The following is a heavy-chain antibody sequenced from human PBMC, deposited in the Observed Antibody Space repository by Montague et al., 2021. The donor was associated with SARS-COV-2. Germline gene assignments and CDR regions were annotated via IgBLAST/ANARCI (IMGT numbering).Heavy chain of an antibody. CDR2: IYYSGST. V-gene: IGHV4-39*01. Sequence: SETLFLTCTVSGGSISGSNYYWAWIRQPPGKGLEWIGSIYYSGSTYDNPSLKSRVSISVDTSKNQFPLKLNSVTAADTAVYYCARLLLELPGDYWGQGTLVTVSS. CDR1: GGSISGSNYY. CDR3: ARLLLELPGDY. J-gene: IGHJ4*02. D-gene: IGHD1-7*01.